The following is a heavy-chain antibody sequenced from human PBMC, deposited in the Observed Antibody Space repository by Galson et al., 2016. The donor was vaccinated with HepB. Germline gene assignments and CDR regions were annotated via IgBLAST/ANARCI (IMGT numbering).Heavy chain of an antibody. CDR2: ISGSGGRT. CDR3: ARAYYYGMDV. J-gene: IGHJ6*02. V-gene: IGHV3-23*01. Sequence: SLRLSCAASGFRFSDYNMNWVRQAPGRGLEWVAAISGSGGRTSYEDSVRGRFTISRDNSKNTLFLRMNSVGVEDTAVYFCARAYYYGMDVWGQGTTVTVSS. CDR1: GFRFSDYN.